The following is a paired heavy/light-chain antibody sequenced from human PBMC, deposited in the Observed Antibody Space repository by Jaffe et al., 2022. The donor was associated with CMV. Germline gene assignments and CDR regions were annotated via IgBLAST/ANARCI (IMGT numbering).Heavy chain of an antibody. CDR1: GASLRGSS. CDR2: VWLGGGA. D-gene: IGHD6-19*01. CDR3: ARRTGTDNGWGSYCYYIDV. V-gene: IGHV4-34*02. Sequence: QLQLQQWGAGLLRPSEPLSLTCAVHGASLRGSSWAWIRQPPGKGLECIGEVWLGGGAYYSPSFQSRVTLSLDTSNNQVSLQLTSVTAADTAIYYCARRTGTDNGWGSYCYYIDVWGRGTSVIVS. J-gene: IGHJ6*03.
Light chain of an antibody. V-gene: IGLV3-19*01. CDR1: SLREFY. Sequence: SSGLTQDPDVSVALGQTVRITCQGDSLREFYASWYRQRAGQAPVLVIYGDNKRPSGIPDRFSGSYSGNTTSLTITGAQAEDEADYYCDCRDSSAKVQVFGPGTKVTV. CDR2: GDN. J-gene: IGLJ1*01. CDR3: DCRDSSAKVQV.